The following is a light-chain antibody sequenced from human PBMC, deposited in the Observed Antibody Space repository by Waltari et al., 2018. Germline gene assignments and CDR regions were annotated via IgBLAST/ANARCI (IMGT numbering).Light chain of an antibody. Sequence: ETVMTQSPATLSVYPGERATLPCRASQRIKNNLAWYQQKGGQAPRLLLFDASTRATGISARFSGSGYGTEFTLTISSLQSEDFAVYYCQQYDNWPLTFGGGTKVEIK. CDR2: DAS. CDR3: QQYDNWPLT. CDR1: QRIKNN. J-gene: IGKJ4*01. V-gene: IGKV3-15*01.